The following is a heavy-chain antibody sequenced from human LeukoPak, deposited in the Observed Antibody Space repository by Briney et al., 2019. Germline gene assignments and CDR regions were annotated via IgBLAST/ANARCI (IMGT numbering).Heavy chain of an antibody. CDR3: ARDPGYYYYGMDV. CDR2: INGEGSRI. Sequence: GGSLRLSCAVTGFNLRTYWIHWVRHSPGRGLEWVERINGEGSRISYADSVRGRFTISRDNAKNTAYLQMNSLRAEDTALYYCARDPGYYYYGMDVWGQGTTVVVSS. J-gene: IGHJ6*02. V-gene: IGHV3-74*01. CDR1: GFNLRTYW.